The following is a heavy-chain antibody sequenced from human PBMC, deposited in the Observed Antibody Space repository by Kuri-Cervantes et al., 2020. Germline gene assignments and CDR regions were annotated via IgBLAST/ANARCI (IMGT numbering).Heavy chain of an antibody. D-gene: IGHD2-15*01. Sequence: GSLRLSCTVSGGSISSYYWSWIRQPPGKGLEWIGYIYYSGNTNYNPSLKSRVTISVDTSKNQFSLKLSSVTAADTAVYYCARMRGLLNWFDPWGQGTLVTVSS. CDR1: GGSISSYY. V-gene: IGHV4-59*01. J-gene: IGHJ5*02. CDR2: IYYSGNT. CDR3: ARMRGLLNWFDP.